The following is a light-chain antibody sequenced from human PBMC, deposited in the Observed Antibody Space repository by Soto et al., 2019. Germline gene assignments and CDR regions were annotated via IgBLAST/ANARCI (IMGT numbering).Light chain of an antibody. CDR1: QNIDIY. J-gene: IGKJ2*01. Sequence: IHMTRSPSSLSASVVDRVTITFQASQNIDIYLNWYQQKPGRPPTLLIYTTSRLQSGVPTRFSGSGSGTDFTTTISNLQPEDFATYSCHQSYITPTAFGQGTQVDMK. CDR3: HQSYITPTA. CDR2: TTS. V-gene: IGKV1-39*01.